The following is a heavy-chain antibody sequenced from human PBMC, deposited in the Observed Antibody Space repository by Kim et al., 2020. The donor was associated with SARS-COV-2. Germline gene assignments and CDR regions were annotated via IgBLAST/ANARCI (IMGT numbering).Heavy chain of an antibody. CDR1: GGSISSGGYY. CDR2: IYYSGST. CDR3: ARDLRGAFDI. Sequence: SETLSLTCTVSGGSISSGGYYWSWIRQHPGKGLEWIGYIYYSGSTYHNPSLKSRVTISVDTSKNQFSLKLSSVTAADTAVYYCARDLRGAFDIWGQGTMVTVSS. J-gene: IGHJ3*02. D-gene: IGHD3-16*01. V-gene: IGHV4-31*03.